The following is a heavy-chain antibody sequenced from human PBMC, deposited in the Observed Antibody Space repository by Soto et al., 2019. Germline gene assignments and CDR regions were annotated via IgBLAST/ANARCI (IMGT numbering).Heavy chain of an antibody. Sequence: SETLSLTXTVSGGSISSGGYYWSCIRQHPGKGLEWIGYIYYSGSTYYNPSLKSRVTISVDTSKNQFSLKLSSVTAADTAVYYCARSVRPYFDYWGQGTLVTVPQ. CDR3: ARSVRPYFDY. V-gene: IGHV4-31*03. J-gene: IGHJ4*02. CDR1: GGSISSGGYY. D-gene: IGHD6-6*01. CDR2: IYYSGST.